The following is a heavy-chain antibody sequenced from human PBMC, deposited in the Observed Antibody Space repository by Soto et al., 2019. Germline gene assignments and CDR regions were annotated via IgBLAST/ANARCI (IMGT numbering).Heavy chain of an antibody. J-gene: IGHJ4*02. D-gene: IGHD6-19*01. CDR3: ARRTSGWYSDY. CDR1: GFTFSNAW. CDR2: IDGGGGTI. Sequence: GGSLRLSCAASGFTFSNAWMSWVRQAPGKGLECISYIDGGGGTIYQTDSVRGRFTISRDNAKNSLYLQMNSLRGEDTAVYYCARRTSGWYSDYWGLGTLVTVSS. V-gene: IGHV3-48*01.